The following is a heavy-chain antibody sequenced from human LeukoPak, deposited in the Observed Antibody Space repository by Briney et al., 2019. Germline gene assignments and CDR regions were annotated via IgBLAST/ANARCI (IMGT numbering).Heavy chain of an antibody. CDR3: AVSERGKAINNVYFY. CDR1: GFTFSDYN. D-gene: IGHD1-1*01. CDR2: ISRSGSTK. Sequence: PGGSLRLSCAASGFTFSDYNMRWIRQAPGKGLEWVSSISRSGSTKYYADSVKGRFTISRDNAKNSLFLQMNSLRAEDTAVYYCAVSERGKAINNVYFYWGQGTLVTVSS. J-gene: IGHJ4*02. V-gene: IGHV3-11*01.